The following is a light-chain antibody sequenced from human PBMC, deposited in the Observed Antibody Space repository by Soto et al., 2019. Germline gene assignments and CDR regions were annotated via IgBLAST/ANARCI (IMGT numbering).Light chain of an antibody. J-gene: IGKJ2*01. Sequence: DIQMTQSPSSLSASVGDRVTIPCRARQSISSYLNWYQQKPGKAPKLLIYAASSLQSGVPSRFSGSGSGTDFTLAISSLQPEDFANYYCQQSYSTPAFGQGSKLEIK. CDR3: QQSYSTPA. CDR2: AAS. V-gene: IGKV1-39*01. CDR1: QSISSY.